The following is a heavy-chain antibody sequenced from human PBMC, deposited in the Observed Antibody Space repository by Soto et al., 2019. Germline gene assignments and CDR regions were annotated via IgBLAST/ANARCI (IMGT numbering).Heavy chain of an antibody. CDR3: ARAPCYWSSTSCNWFDP. J-gene: IGHJ5*02. CDR2: ISSSSSYI. Sequence: GGSLRLSCAASGFTFSSYSMNWVRQAPGKGLEWVSSISSSSSYIYYADSVKGRFTISRDNAKNSLYLQMNSLRAEDTAVYYCARAPCYWSSTSCNWFDPWGQGTLVTVSS. CDR1: GFTFSSYS. D-gene: IGHD2-2*01. V-gene: IGHV3-21*01.